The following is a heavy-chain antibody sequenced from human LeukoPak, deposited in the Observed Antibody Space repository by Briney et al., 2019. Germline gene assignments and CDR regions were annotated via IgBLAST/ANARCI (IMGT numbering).Heavy chain of an antibody. V-gene: IGHV3-30*18. D-gene: IGHD3-10*02. J-gene: IGHJ6*02. CDR3: AKDLSSGSSIYGMDV. CDR2: ISYDGSNK. Sequence: GGSLRLSCAASGFTFSNYGMHWVRQAPGKGLEWVALISYDGSNKYYADSVRGRFTISRDNSKNTLYLQMNSLRAEDTAVYYCAKDLSSGSSIYGMDVWGQGTTDTVSS. CDR1: GFTFSNYG.